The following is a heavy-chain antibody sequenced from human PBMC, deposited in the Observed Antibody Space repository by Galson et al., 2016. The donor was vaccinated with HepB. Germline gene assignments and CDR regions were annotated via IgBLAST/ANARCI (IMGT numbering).Heavy chain of an antibody. V-gene: IGHV1-24*01. D-gene: IGHD1-26*01. Sequence: SVKVSCKVSGYTLSEISIHWVRQASGKGLEWMGGFDPEDADIVYAEKFQGRVRMTEDKSTDTAYMELTSLRSEDTAVYYCASWSYSRETDLQSAYYMDVWGEGTTVTVSS. CDR3: ASWSYSRETDLQSAYYMDV. CDR2: FDPEDADI. J-gene: IGHJ6*03. CDR1: GYTLSEIS.